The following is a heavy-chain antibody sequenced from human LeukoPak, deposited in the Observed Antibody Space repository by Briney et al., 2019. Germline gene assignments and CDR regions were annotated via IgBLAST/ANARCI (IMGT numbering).Heavy chain of an antibody. CDR3: ARAIYDDPGAFDI. D-gene: IGHD3-3*01. J-gene: IGHJ3*02. CDR1: GFTVSSNY. Sequence: PGGSLRLSCAASGFTVSSNYMSWVRQAPGKGLEWVSVIYSGGSTYYADSVKGRFTISRDNSKNTLYLQMNSLRAEDTAVYYCARAIYDDPGAFDIWGQGTMVTVSS. CDR2: IYSGGST. V-gene: IGHV3-66*01.